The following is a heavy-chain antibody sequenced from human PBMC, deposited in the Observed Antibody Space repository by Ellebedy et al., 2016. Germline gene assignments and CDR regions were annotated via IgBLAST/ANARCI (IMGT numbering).Heavy chain of an antibody. V-gene: IGHV3-23*01. CDR1: GLSFRNFF. J-gene: IGHJ4*02. CDR2: ISGDGDTT. Sequence: GGSLRLXXVASGLSFRNFFMSWVRQAPGGGLEWISTISGDGDTTFSADSVKGRFTISRDNSRYTLYLQMDSLTAADTAVYYCYYGHYSGFWGQGTLVTVSS. CDR3: YYGHYSGF. D-gene: IGHD4-17*01.